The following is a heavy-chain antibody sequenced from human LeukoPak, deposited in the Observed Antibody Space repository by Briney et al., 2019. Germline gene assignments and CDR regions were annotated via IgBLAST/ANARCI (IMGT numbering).Heavy chain of an antibody. D-gene: IGHD5-12*01. Sequence: GGSLRLSCAASGFTVSSNYMSWVRQAPGKGLEWVSVIYSGGSTYYADSVKGRFTISRDNSKNTLYLQMNSLRAEDTAVYYCASRGYEPFLDYWGQGTLVTVSS. CDR2: IYSGGST. J-gene: IGHJ4*02. V-gene: IGHV3-66*02. CDR1: GFTVSSNY. CDR3: ASRGYEPFLDY.